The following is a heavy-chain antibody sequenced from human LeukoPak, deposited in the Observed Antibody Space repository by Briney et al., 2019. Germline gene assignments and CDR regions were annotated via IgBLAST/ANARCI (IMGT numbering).Heavy chain of an antibody. J-gene: IGHJ4*02. CDR1: GYTFTSYA. D-gene: IGHD6-19*01. Sequence: ASVKVSCKASGYTFTSYAMHWVRQAPGQRLEWMGWINAGNGNTKYSQKFQGRVTITRDTSASTAYMELSSLRSEDTAVYHCARARSRSGWYYFDYWGQGTLVTVSS. CDR2: INAGNGNT. V-gene: IGHV1-3*01. CDR3: ARARSRSGWYYFDY.